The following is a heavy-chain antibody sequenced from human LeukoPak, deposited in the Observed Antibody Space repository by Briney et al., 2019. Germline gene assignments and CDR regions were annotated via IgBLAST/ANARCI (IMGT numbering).Heavy chain of an antibody. Sequence: PGRSLRLSCAASGFTVSNSFMNWVRQAPGKGLEWVSAINSGGGTYYADSVKGRFSISRDNSDNTVYVQMNSLRAEDTAVYYCARDPVGAIGYGMDVWGQGTTVTVSS. CDR2: INSGGGT. V-gene: IGHV3-66*01. CDR1: GFTVSNSF. J-gene: IGHJ6*02. D-gene: IGHD1-26*01. CDR3: ARDPVGAIGYGMDV.